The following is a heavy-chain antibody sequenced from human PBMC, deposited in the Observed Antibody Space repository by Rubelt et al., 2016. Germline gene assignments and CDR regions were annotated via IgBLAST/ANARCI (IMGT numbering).Heavy chain of an antibody. CDR2: IRQKANKYTT. Sequence: EVQLVESGGGLVQPGGSLRLSCAASGLSFSEHHMDWVRQAPGKGLEWVGRIRQKANKYTTEYAASVRGRFTISSEDSKNSGFLQMNSLKTEDTAVYFCARVGRMLLYDYWGQGTLVTVSS. CDR1: GLSFSEHH. V-gene: IGHV3-72*01. J-gene: IGHJ4*02. CDR3: ARVGRMLLYDY. D-gene: IGHD2-15*01.